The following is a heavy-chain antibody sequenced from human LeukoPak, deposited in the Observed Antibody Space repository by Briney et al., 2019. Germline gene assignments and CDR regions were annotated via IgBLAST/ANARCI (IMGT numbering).Heavy chain of an antibody. J-gene: IGHJ4*02. Sequence: PSQTLSLTCTVSGYSISSGYYWGWIRQPPGKGLEWIGSIYHSGSTYYNPSLKSRVTISVDTSKNQFSLKLSSVTAADTAVYYCAREGYSYGYGYWGQGTLVTVSS. CDR2: IYHSGST. D-gene: IGHD5-18*01. CDR1: GYSISSGYY. V-gene: IGHV4-38-2*02. CDR3: AREGYSYGYGY.